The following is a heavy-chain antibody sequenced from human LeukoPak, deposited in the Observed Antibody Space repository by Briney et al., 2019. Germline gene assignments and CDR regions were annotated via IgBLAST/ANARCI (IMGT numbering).Heavy chain of an antibody. CDR2: IIPIFGTA. CDR1: GGTFSSYA. V-gene: IGHV1-69*05. CDR3: AREHPYSSSWDAFDI. D-gene: IGHD6-13*01. J-gene: IGHJ3*02. Sequence: SVKVSCKASGGTFSSYAISWVRQAPGQGLEWMGRIIPIFGTANYAQKFQGRVTITTDESTSTAYMELSSLRSEDTAVYYCAREHPYSSSWDAFDIWGQGTMVTVSS.